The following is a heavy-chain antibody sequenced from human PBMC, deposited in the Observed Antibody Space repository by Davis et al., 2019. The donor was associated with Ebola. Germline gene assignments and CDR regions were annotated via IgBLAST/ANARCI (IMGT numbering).Heavy chain of an antibody. J-gene: IGHJ4*02. CDR1: GGSISSGDYY. CDR2: IYHSGST. D-gene: IGHD5-24*01. Sequence: MPSETLSLTCTVSGGSISSGDYYWGWLRQPPGKGLEWIGSIYHSGSTYYNPSLKSRVTISVDTSKNQFSLKLSSVTAADTAVYYCARWGGKMATNFDYWGQGTLVTVSS. V-gene: IGHV4-39*07. CDR3: ARWGGKMATNFDY.